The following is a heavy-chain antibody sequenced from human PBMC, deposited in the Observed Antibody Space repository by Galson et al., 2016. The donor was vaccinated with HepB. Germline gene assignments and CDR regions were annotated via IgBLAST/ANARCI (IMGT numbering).Heavy chain of an antibody. CDR2: ISFDGSGE. CDR3: ARDPTGSDYGLDV. Sequence: SLRLSCATSGFTFGSYEMHWVRQPPGKGLEWVAIISFDGSGEKYADSVKGRFTISRDNFQNTLFLQMSSLRVEDTAVYYCARDPTGSDYGLDVWGKGTTVTVSS. D-gene: IGHD1-14*01. CDR1: GFTFGSYE. J-gene: IGHJ6*04. V-gene: IGHV3-33*01.